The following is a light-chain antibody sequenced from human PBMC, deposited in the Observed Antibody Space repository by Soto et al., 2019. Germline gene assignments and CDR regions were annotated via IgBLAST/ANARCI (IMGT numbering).Light chain of an antibody. Sequence: EIVLTQSPGTLSLSPGERATLSCRASQSVSSSYLAWSQQKPGQAPRLLIYGASSSATGIPDRFSGSGSGTDFTVTISRLEPEDFAVYYCQQYGSPPWTFGQGTNVEIK. CDR1: QSVSSSY. V-gene: IGKV3-20*01. CDR3: QQYGSPPWT. CDR2: GAS. J-gene: IGKJ1*01.